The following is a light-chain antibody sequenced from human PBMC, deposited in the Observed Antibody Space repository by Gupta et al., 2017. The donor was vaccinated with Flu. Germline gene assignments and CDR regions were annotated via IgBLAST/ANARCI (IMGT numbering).Light chain of an antibody. CDR3: SSYTSSITRVV. CDR2: EVS. V-gene: IGLV2-14*01. Sequence: QSALTQPASVSGSPGQSITISCTGTSSDVGGYNYVSWYQQHPAKAPKLMIYEVSNRPAGVSNRFSGSKSGNTASLTISGLQAEDEADYYCSSYTSSITRVVFGGGTMLTVL. J-gene: IGLJ2*01. CDR1: SSDVGGYNY.